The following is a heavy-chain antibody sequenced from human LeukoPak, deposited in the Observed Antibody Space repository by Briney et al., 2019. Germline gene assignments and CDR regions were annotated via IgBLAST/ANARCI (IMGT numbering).Heavy chain of an antibody. CDR2: IYYSGST. CDR1: GGSINSSSYY. CDR3: ARHGPESSSYDY. V-gene: IGHV4-39*01. D-gene: IGHD6-6*01. Sequence: SETLSLTCTVSGGSINSSSYYWRWIRQPPGKGLEWIGSIYYSGSTYYNPSLKSRVAISVDTSKNQSSLKLSSVTAADTAVYYCARHGPESSSYDYWGQGTLVTVSS. J-gene: IGHJ4*02.